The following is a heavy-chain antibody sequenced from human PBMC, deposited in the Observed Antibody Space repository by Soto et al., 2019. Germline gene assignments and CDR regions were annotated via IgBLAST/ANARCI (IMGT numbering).Heavy chain of an antibody. V-gene: IGHV1-69*01. CDR3: ARGGGWELLDSYYGMDV. CDR1: GGTFSSYA. CDR2: IIPIFGTA. Sequence: QVQLVQSGAEVKKPGSSVKVSCKASGGTFSSYAISWVRQAPGQGLEWMGGIIPIFGTANYAQKFQGRVTITADESTSTAYRELSSLRSEDTAVYYWARGGGWELLDSYYGMDVWGQGTTVTVSS. J-gene: IGHJ6*02. D-gene: IGHD1-26*01.